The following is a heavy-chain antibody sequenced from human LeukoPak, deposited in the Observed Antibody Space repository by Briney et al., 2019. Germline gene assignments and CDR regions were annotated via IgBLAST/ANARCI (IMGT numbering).Heavy chain of an antibody. Sequence: PSETLSLTCAVYGGSFSGYYWSWIRQPPGKGLEWIGEINHSGSTNYNPSLKSRVTISVDTSKNQFSLKLSSVTAADTAVYYCARVRYCSSTSCLRNYYYYGMDVWGQGTTVTVSS. D-gene: IGHD2-2*01. CDR2: INHSGST. CDR1: GGSFSGYY. V-gene: IGHV4-34*01. CDR3: ARVRYCSSTSCLRNYYYYGMDV. J-gene: IGHJ6*02.